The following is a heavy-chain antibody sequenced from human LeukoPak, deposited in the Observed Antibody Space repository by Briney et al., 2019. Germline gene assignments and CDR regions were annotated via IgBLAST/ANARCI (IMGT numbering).Heavy chain of an antibody. CDR3: ARDPDYYDSSGYHNWFDP. CDR1: GFTFSSYG. Sequence: GGSLRLSCAASGFTFSSYGMHWVRQAPGKGLEWVAVISYDGSNKYYADSVKGRFTISRDNSKNTLYLQMNSLRAEDTAVYYCARDPDYYDSSGYHNWFDPWGQGTLVTVSS. V-gene: IGHV3-30*03. CDR2: ISYDGSNK. J-gene: IGHJ5*02. D-gene: IGHD3-22*01.